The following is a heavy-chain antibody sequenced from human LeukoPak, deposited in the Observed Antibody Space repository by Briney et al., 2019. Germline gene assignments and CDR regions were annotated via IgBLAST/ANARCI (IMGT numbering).Heavy chain of an antibody. CDR2: IRYDGSNK. D-gene: IGHD3-22*01. J-gene: IGHJ4*02. Sequence: PGGSLRLSCAASGFTFSSYGMHWVRQAPGKGLEWVAFIRYDGSNKYYADSVKGRFTISRDNSKNTLYLQMNSLRAEDTAVYYCAKGPLPSYYDSSGYYLDYWGQGTLVTVSS. CDR3: AKGPLPSYYDSSGYYLDY. CDR1: GFTFSSYG. V-gene: IGHV3-30*02.